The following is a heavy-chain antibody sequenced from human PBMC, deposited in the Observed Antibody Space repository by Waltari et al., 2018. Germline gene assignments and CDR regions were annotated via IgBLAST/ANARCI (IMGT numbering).Heavy chain of an antibody. J-gene: IGHJ5*02. CDR3: ARGHTDP. V-gene: IGHV4-61*02. Sequence: QVQLQESGPGLVKPSQILSLTCTVSGGSISSGSYYGSWIRQPAGKGLEWIGRIYTSGSTNYNPSLKSRVTISVDTSKNQFSLKLSSVTAADTAVYYCARGHTDPWGQGTLVTVSS. CDR2: IYTSGST. CDR1: GGSISSGSYY.